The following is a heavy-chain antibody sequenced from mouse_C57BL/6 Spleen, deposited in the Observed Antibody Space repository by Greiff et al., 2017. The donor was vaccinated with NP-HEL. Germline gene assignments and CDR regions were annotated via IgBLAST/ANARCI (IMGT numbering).Heavy chain of an antibody. V-gene: IGHV1-26*01. J-gene: IGHJ2*01. CDR1: GYTFTDYY. CDR3: ARIWGDY. CDR2: INPNNDGT. Sequence: EVQLQQSGPELVKPGASVKISCTASGYTFTDYYMNWVQQSHGKSLEWIGDINPNNDGTSSNQKFKGKATLTVAKSSSKAYMELRSLTAEDSAVYYGARIWGDYWGQGTTLTVSS.